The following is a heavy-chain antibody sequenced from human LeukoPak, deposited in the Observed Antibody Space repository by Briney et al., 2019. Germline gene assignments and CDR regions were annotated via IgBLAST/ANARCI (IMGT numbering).Heavy chain of an antibody. CDR2: IWYDGSNA. J-gene: IGHJ4*02. CDR3: ARDITSRRLDY. Sequence: GGSLRLSCEASGFTFRNHGMHWVRQPPGKGLEWVAVIWYDGSNAYYADSVKGRFTISRDNSKNTLYLQMNSLRVEETAVYYCARDITSRRLDYWGQGTLVTVSS. D-gene: IGHD1-20*01. V-gene: IGHV3-33*01. CDR1: GFTFRNHG.